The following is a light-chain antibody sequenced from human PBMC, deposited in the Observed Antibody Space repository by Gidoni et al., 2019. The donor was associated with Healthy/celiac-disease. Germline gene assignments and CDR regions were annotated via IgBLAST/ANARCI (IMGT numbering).Light chain of an antibody. CDR1: KSVSSY. CDR3: QQRSNWPPIT. V-gene: IGKV3-11*01. CDR2: DAS. J-gene: IGKJ5*01. Sequence: EIVLTQSPATLSLSPGERATLSCRASKSVSSYLAWYQQKPGQAPRLLIYDASNRATGILARFSGSGSGTDFTLTISSLEPEDFAVYYCQQRSNWPPITFGQXTRLEIK.